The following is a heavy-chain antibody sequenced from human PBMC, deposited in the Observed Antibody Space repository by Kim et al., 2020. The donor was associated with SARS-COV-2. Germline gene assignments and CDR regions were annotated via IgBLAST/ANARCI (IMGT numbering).Heavy chain of an antibody. CDR3: ARRGVPDAFDI. D-gene: IGHD1-26*01. V-gene: IGHV4-39*01. J-gene: IGHJ3*02. Sequence: DNPSIKRRVTISIDTSKNRFSLKRSSVTAADTAVYYCARRGVPDAFDIWGQGTMVTVSS.